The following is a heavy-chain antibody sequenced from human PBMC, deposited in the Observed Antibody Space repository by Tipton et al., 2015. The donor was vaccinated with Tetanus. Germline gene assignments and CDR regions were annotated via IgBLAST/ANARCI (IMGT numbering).Heavy chain of an antibody. Sequence: QLVQSGAEVKKSGESLKISCTGSGYNFGLYWLAWVRQMPGKGLEWMDIISPGDSEATYSPSFKGHVTISLDKSISTAYLQWTSLKPSDTAIYFCARLPKHYSASGSTWGQGTLVTVSS. CDR2: ISPGDSEA. J-gene: IGHJ5*02. CDR3: ARLPKHYSASGST. D-gene: IGHD3-10*01. CDR1: GYNFGLYW. V-gene: IGHV5-51*01.